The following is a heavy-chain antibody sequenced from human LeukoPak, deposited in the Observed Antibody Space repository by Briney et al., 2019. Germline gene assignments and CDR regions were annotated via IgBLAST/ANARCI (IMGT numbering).Heavy chain of an antibody. CDR1: GFTFNVYA. CDR3: SRAEYGLDH. J-gene: IGHJ4*02. Sequence: GGSLRLSCATSGFTFNVYAIHWVRQAPGKGLEWVGRIRTRKNNFATSYAASVKGRFTVSRDDSRNTAHLQIDDMRIDDTAVYYCSRAEYGLDHWGRGTLVRASS. D-gene: IGHD4-17*01. V-gene: IGHV3-73*01. CDR2: IRTRKNNFAT.